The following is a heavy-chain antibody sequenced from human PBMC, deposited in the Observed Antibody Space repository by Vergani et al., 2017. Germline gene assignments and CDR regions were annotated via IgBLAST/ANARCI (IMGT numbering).Heavy chain of an antibody. CDR1: GFRFTTYY. Sequence: EVELLESGGGLAQPGGSLRVSCSASGFRFTTYYMSWVRQAPGKGLEWVSVIKSDGRTSYAESVKGRLTLTRDDSKNTLHLQMNSLRPEDTAVYYCARGMTTETTDLDGFDIWGQGTMVSVSS. CDR2: IKSDGRT. D-gene: IGHD4-17*01. CDR3: ARGMTTETTDLDGFDI. J-gene: IGHJ3*02. V-gene: IGHV3-66*02.